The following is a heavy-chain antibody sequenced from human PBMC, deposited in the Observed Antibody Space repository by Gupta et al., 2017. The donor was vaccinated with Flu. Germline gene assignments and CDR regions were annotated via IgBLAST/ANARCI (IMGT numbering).Heavy chain of an antibody. CDR3: ATDNTSYDSAPYFDN. V-gene: IGHV3-15*01. D-gene: IGHD2/OR15-2a*01. CDR1: GCPFSTAW. Sequence: DGQLVVFRGGLVKAGGSLGLPCEGAGCPFSTAWMSWVCWAPGKGRQWVGRIRSKFDGGTTDFASHVKGRFTISRDDSKNTLFLQMSSLKTDDTAVYYCATDNTSYDSAPYFDNWGQGTLVTVSS. J-gene: IGHJ4*02. CDR2: IRSKFDGGTT.